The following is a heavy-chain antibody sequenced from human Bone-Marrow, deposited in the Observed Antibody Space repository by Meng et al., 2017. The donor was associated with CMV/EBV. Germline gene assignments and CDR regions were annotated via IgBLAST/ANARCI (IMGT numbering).Heavy chain of an antibody. V-gene: IGHV4-34*01. CDR1: GGSFSVNY. CDR3: ARGGGYCSGTSCYNDY. D-gene: IGHD2-2*02. CDR2: INHSGYT. J-gene: IGHJ4*02. Sequence: SETLSLTCAVYGGSFSVNYWSWIRQSPGKGLEWIGEINHSGYTSYNPSLKSRVTISIDTSKNQFSVTLSSVTAADSAIYYCARGGGYCSGTSCYNDYWGQGMLVTVSS.